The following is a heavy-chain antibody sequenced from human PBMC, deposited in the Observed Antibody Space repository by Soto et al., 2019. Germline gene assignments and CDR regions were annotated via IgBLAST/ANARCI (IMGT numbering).Heavy chain of an antibody. Sequence: QVQLVESGGGLVRPGGSLRLSCAVSGFTFSDYYMSWIRQAPGQGLEWVSYISSRGSAIYYAYSVKGRFTISRDNAKNSLSLQMNGLRAEDTAVYYCARGYDDFWSGYYIITSGMDVWGQGTTFTVSS. CDR2: ISSRGSAI. CDR1: GFTFSDYY. D-gene: IGHD3-3*01. J-gene: IGHJ6*02. CDR3: ARGYDDFWSGYYIITSGMDV. V-gene: IGHV3-11*01.